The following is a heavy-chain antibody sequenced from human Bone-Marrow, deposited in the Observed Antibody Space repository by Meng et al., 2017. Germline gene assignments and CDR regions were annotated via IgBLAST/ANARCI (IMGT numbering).Heavy chain of an antibody. Sequence: QQHLLHTGRVQGTPAPTLSLTSASSGYRVYSTRSSWNWFRQSPSRGLEWLGRTYYRSKWYNDYAVSVKSRITINPDTSKNQFSLQLNSVTPEDTAVYYCAGDSIQLWSRDLFDYWGQGTLVTVSS. V-gene: IGHV6-1*01. D-gene: IGHD5-18*01. CDR3: AGDSIQLWSRDLFDY. J-gene: IGHJ4*02. CDR2: TYYRSKWYN. CDR1: GYRVYSTRSS.